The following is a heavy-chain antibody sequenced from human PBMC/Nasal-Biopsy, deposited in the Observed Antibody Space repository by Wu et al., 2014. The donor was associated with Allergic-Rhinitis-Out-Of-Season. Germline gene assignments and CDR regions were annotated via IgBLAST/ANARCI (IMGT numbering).Heavy chain of an antibody. D-gene: IGHD3-22*01. J-gene: IGHJ4*02. CDR3: ARGRRTEGESSALFFDY. Sequence: LRLSCAASGFMFSSYAMSWVRQAPGKGLEWVSTISGRSGSTYYPDSVKGRFTISRDNSKNTLYLQMNSLRAEDTAVYYCARGRRTEGESSALFFDYWGQGTLVTVSS. CDR1: GFMFSSYA. CDR2: ISGRSGST. V-gene: IGHV3-23*01.